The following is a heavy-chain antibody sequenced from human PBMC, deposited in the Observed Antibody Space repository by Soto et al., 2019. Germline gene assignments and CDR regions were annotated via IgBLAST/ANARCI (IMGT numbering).Heavy chain of an antibody. D-gene: IGHD1-7*01. CDR1: GGTFSSYA. CDR3: ARGGWNYVSLYYYYGMDV. CDR2: IIPIFGTA. V-gene: IGHV1-69*13. J-gene: IGHJ6*02. Sequence: SVKVSCKASGGTFSSYAMSWVRQAPGQGLEWMGGIIPIFGTANYAQKFQGRVTITADESTSTAYMELSSLRSEDTAVYYCARGGWNYVSLYYYYGMDVWGQGTTVTVSS.